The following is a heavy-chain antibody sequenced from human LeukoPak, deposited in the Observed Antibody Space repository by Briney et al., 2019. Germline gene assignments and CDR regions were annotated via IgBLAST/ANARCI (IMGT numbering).Heavy chain of an antibody. D-gene: IGHD6-6*01. CDR2: ISYSGST. V-gene: IGHV4-59*01. CDR3: ARGHIAARQGYYYYYMDV. J-gene: IGHJ6*03. Sequence: SETLSLTCTVSGGSISSYYWNWIRQPPGKGLEWIEFISYSGSTNYNPSLKSRVTISLDTSKNQFSLKLSSVTAADTAVYYCARGHIAARQGYYYYYMDVWGKGTTVTVSS. CDR1: GGSISSYY.